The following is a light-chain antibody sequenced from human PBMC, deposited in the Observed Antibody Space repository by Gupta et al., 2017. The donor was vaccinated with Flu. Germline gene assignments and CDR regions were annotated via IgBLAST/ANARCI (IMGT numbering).Light chain of an antibody. CDR3: QQYYTTPFT. CDR1: QSVLYSSNNKNS. J-gene: IGKJ3*01. Sequence: DIVMTQSPDSLAVSLGERATINCKSSQSVLYSSNNKNSLVWYQQKPGQPPKLLIYWASIRESGVPDRFSGSGSGTDFTLTISSLQAEDVAVYYCQQYYTTPFTFGPGTKVDI. CDR2: WAS. V-gene: IGKV4-1*01.